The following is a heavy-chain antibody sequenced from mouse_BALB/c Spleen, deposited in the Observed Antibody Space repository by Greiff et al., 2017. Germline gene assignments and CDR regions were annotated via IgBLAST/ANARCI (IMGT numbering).Heavy chain of an antibody. CDR1: GFTFSSYG. Sequence: EVQVVESGGDLVKPGGSLKLSCAASGFTFSSYGMSWVRQTPDKRLEWVATISSGGSYTYYPDSVKGRFTISRDNAKNTLYLQMSSLKSEDTAMYYCARQGGKGGYFDVWGAGTTVTVSS. J-gene: IGHJ1*01. CDR3: ARQGGKGGYFDV. D-gene: IGHD1-3*01. V-gene: IGHV5-6*01. CDR2: ISSGGSYT.